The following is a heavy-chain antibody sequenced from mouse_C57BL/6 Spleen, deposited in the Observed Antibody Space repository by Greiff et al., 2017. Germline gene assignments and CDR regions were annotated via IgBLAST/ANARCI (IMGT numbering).Heavy chain of an antibody. J-gene: IGHJ2*01. Sequence: EVKLVESEGGLVQPGSSMKLSCTASGFTFSDYYMAWVRQVPAKGLEWVANINYDGSSNYYLDSLKSRFIIARDNAKNILYLQMRTLKSEDTATYYSASSTVGQYFDYWGQGTTLTVSS. CDR3: ASSTVGQYFDY. V-gene: IGHV5-16*01. D-gene: IGHD2-1*01. CDR1: GFTFSDYY. CDR2: INYDGSSN.